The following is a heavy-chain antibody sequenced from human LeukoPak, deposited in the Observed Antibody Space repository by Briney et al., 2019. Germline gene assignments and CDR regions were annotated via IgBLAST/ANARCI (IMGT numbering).Heavy chain of an antibody. Sequence: SETLSLTCTVSGGSISSYYWSWIRQPAGKGLEWIGRIYTSGSTNYNPSLKSRVTMSVDTSKNQFSLKLSSVTAADTAVYYCARDSEYYDFWSGYSLFDYWGQGTLVTVSS. CDR1: GGSISSYY. CDR2: IYTSGST. V-gene: IGHV4-4*07. J-gene: IGHJ4*02. D-gene: IGHD3-3*01. CDR3: ARDSEYYDFWSGYSLFDY.